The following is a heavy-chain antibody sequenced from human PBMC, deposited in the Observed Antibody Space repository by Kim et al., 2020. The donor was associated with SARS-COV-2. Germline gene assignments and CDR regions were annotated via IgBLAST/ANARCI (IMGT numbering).Heavy chain of an antibody. CDR2: ISYDGSNK. J-gene: IGHJ4*02. V-gene: IGHV3-30*04. CDR3: ARDPRRYCSGGSCYDFDY. CDR1: GFTFSSYA. D-gene: IGHD2-15*01. Sequence: GGSLRLSCAASGFTFSSYAMHWVRQAPGKGLEWVAVISYDGSNKYYADSVKGRFTISRDNSKNTLYLQMNSLRAEDTAVYYCARDPRRYCSGGSCYDFDYWGQGTLVTVSS.